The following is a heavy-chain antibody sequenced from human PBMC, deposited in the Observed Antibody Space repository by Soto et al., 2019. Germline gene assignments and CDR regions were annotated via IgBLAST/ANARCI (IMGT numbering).Heavy chain of an antibody. CDR1: GGSISSGGYY. Sequence: PSETLSLTCTVSGGSISSGGYYWSWIRQHPGKGLEWIGYIYYSGSTYYNPSLKSRVTISVDTSKNQFSLKLSSVTAADTAVYYCARVSCIGSSTSCHAAFDICGEGTMVTV. D-gene: IGHD2-2*01. CDR3: ARVSCIGSSTSCHAAFDI. V-gene: IGHV4-31*03. CDR2: IYYSGST. J-gene: IGHJ3*02.